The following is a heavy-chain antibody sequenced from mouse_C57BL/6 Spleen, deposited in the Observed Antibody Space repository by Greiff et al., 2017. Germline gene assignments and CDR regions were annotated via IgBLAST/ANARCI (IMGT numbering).Heavy chain of an antibody. Sequence: EVQLQQSGPELVKPGASVKISCKASGYTFTDYYMNWVKQSHGKSLEWIGDINPNNGGTSYNQKFKGKATLTVDKSSSTAYMELRSLTSEDSAVYYCARMYEGNAMDYWGQGTSVTVSS. CDR3: ARMYEGNAMDY. J-gene: IGHJ4*01. D-gene: IGHD2-10*02. CDR2: INPNNGGT. V-gene: IGHV1-26*01. CDR1: GYTFTDYY.